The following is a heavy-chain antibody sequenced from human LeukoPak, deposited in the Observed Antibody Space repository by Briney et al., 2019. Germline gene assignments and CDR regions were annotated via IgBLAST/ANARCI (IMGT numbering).Heavy chain of an antibody. D-gene: IGHD3-16*01. CDR3: GRAFPPLRASSAGDL. V-gene: IGHV3-21*01. Sequence: GGSLRLSCSASGFSFSDYDMNWVRQAPGKGLEWVSAISGRSSHIYYGESVKGRFTISRDNAKNSLYLQMDSLGVEDTAVYYCGRAFPPLRASSAGDLWGQGTLVIVSS. CDR2: ISGRSSHI. J-gene: IGHJ1*01. CDR1: GFSFSDYD.